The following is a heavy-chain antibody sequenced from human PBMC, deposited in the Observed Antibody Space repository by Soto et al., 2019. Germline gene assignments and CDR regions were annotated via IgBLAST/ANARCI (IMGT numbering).Heavy chain of an antibody. D-gene: IGHD3-10*01. V-gene: IGHV1-69*06. J-gene: IGHJ6*02. Sequence: SLQVSCKASGGTFSSYAISWVRQAPGQGLEWMGGIIPIFGTANYAQKFQGRVTITADKSTSTAYMELSSLRSEDTAVYYCARDVGEITMVRGGIDCQLSHYGMDGPGQGTTVTVS. CDR1: GGTFSSYA. CDR3: ARDVGEITMVRGGIDCQLSHYGMDG. CDR2: IIPIFGTA.